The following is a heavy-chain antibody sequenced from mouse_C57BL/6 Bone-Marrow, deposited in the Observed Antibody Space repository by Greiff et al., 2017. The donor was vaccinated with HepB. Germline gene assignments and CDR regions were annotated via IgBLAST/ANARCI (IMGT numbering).Heavy chain of an antibody. V-gene: IGHV1-52*01. CDR1: GYTFTSYW. CDR3: ARWGYGSSWSAY. Sequence: QLQQPGAELVRPGSSVKLSCKASGYTFTSYWMHWVKQRPIQGLEWIGNIDPSDSETHYNQKFKDKATLTVDKSSSTAYMQLSSLTSEDSAVYYCARWGYGSSWSAYWGQGTLVTVSA. CDR2: IDPSDSET. J-gene: IGHJ3*01. D-gene: IGHD1-1*01.